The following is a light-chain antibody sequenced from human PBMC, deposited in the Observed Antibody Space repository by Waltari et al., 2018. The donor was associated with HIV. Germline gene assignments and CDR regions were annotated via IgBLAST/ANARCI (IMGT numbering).Light chain of an antibody. J-gene: IGKJ2*01. Sequence: AIQMTKSPSSLSAAVGDSVTITCRSSQGIRNDLGWYQQKSGKAPKLLIYAASALHNGVPSRFSGSGSGTDFTLTISSVQPEDFATYYCLQDYKAPYTFGQGTKLEIK. CDR1: QGIRND. V-gene: IGKV1-6*01. CDR2: AAS. CDR3: LQDYKAPYT.